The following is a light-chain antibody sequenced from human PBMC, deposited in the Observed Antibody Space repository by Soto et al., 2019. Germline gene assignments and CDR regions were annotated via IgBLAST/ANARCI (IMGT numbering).Light chain of an antibody. Sequence: DIQMTQSPSSLSASIGDRVTLTCRASQNINTYLNWYHQKPGKAPKILIYAASTLQSGVPPRFSGSGSGTDFTLTISDLQPEDFATYYCQQGYSTPLTFGGGTKLDIK. CDR2: AAS. V-gene: IGKV1-39*01. CDR3: QQGYSTPLT. CDR1: QNINTY. J-gene: IGKJ4*01.